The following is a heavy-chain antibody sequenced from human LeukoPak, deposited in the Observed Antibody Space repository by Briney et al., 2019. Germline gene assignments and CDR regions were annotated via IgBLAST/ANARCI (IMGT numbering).Heavy chain of an antibody. CDR1: GGSISSYF. J-gene: IGHJ4*02. CDR2: VYYSGST. D-gene: IGHD1-26*01. Sequence: SETLSLTCTVSGGSISSYFWSWIRQPPGKGLEWIGYVYYSGSTNYNPSLKSRVTISVDTSKKQFSLKLSSVTAADTAVYYCARYYSGSYGFDYWGQGTLVTVSS. CDR3: ARYYSGSYGFDY. V-gene: IGHV4-59*08.